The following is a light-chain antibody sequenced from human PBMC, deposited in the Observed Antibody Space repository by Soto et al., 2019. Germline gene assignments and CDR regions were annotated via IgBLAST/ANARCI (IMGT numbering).Light chain of an antibody. V-gene: IGKV1-39*01. CDR1: QSISSY. CDR2: AAS. J-gene: IGKJ4*01. Sequence: DIQMTQSPSSLSASVGDSVTITCRASQSISSYLNWYQQKPGRAPKVLIYAASSLQSGVPSRFSGGGSGTDFTLSISRLQPEDFATYYCQQSYITPLTFGGGTKVDIK. CDR3: QQSYITPLT.